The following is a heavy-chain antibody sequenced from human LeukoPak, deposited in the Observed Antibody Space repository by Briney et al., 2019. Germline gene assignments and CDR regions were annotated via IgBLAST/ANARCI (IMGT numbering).Heavy chain of an antibody. V-gene: IGHV3-48*01. CDR1: GFTFSSYS. CDR3: ARDPLYYYDSSGSGIDY. CDR2: ISSSSSTI. D-gene: IGHD3-22*01. Sequence: GGSLRLSCAASGFTFSSYSMNWVRQAPGKGLEWVSYISSSSSTIYYADSVKGRFTISRDNAKNSLYLQMNSLRAEDTAVYYCARDPLYYYDSSGSGIDYWGQGTLVTVSS. J-gene: IGHJ4*02.